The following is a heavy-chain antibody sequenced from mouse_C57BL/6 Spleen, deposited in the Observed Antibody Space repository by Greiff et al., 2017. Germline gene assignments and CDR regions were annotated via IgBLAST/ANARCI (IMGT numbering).Heavy chain of an antibody. CDR3: ARSSLYYEYDEAWFAY. CDR2: IRNKANGYTT. Sequence: EVQLMESGGGLVQPGGSLSLSCAASGFTFTDYYMSWVRQPPGKALEWLGFIRNKANGYTTEYSASVKGRFTISRDNSQSILYLQMNALRAEDSATYYCARSSLYYEYDEAWFAYWGQGTLVTVSA. V-gene: IGHV7-3*01. D-gene: IGHD2-4*01. CDR1: GFTFTDYY. J-gene: IGHJ3*01.